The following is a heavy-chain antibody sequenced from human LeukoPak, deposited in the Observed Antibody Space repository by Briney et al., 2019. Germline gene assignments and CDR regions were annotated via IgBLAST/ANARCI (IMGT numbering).Heavy chain of an antibody. D-gene: IGHD6-13*01. CDR1: GYTLTELS. Sequence: ASVKVSYKVSGYTLTELSMHWVRQAPGKGLEWMGGFDPEDSETIYAQKFQGRVTMTEDTSTDTAYMELSSLRSDDTAVYYCARGVAAAGTHHWGQGTLVTVSS. CDR3: ARGVAAAGTHH. V-gene: IGHV1-24*01. J-gene: IGHJ5*02. CDR2: FDPEDSET.